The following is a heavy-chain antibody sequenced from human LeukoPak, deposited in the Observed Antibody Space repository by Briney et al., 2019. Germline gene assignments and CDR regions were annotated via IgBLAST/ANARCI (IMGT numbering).Heavy chain of an antibody. D-gene: IGHD5-24*01. Sequence: PSETLSLTCTVSGGSISSGGYYWSWIRQHPGKDLEWIGYIYYSGSTYYNPSLKSRVTISIDTSKNRFSLEVSSVTAADTAVYYCARGQGPRWLQSLYYYYYGMDVWGQGTTVTVSS. J-gene: IGHJ6*02. CDR2: IYYSGST. CDR3: ARGQGPRWLQSLYYYYYGMDV. CDR1: GGSISSGGYY. V-gene: IGHV4-31*03.